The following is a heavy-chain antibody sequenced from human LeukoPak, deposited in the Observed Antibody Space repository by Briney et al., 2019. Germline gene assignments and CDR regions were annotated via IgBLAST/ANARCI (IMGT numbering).Heavy chain of an antibody. CDR2: INHSGTT. J-gene: IGHJ4*02. CDR3: ATRGKTMVRGVIGY. Sequence: PSETLSLTCAVYGGSFSGYYWRWIRQPPGKGLEWIGEINHSGTTNYNPSLKSRVTISVDTSKNQFSLKLSSVTAADTAVYYCATRGKTMVRGVIGYWGQGTLVTVSS. CDR1: GGSFSGYY. D-gene: IGHD3-10*01. V-gene: IGHV4-34*01.